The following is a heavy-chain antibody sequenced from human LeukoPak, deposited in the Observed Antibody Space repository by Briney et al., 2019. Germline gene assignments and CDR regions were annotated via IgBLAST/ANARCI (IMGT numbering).Heavy chain of an antibody. CDR1: GGSISSYY. D-gene: IGHD1-26*01. J-gene: IGHJ4*02. Sequence: SETLSLTCTVSGGSISSYYWSWIRQPAGKGLEWIGRIYSGGSTNYNPSLKSRVTMSVDSSNNQFSPKLSSVTAADTAVFYCARENTGGYREFDYWGQGTLVTVSS. CDR2: IYSGGST. CDR3: ARENTGGYREFDY. V-gene: IGHV4-4*07.